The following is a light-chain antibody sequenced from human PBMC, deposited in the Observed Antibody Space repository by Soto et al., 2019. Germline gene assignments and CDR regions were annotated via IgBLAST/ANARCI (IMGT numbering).Light chain of an antibody. CDR3: QQFSSYPLT. CDR2: DAS. J-gene: IGKJ4*01. Sequence: EFVLTQSPGTESSSLGERATLSCRASQTVRNNYLAWYQQKPGQAPRLLIYDASSRATGIPDRFSGGGSGTDFTLTISRLEPEDFAVYYCQQFSSYPLTFGGGTKVDIK. V-gene: IGKV3-20*01. CDR1: QTVRNNY.